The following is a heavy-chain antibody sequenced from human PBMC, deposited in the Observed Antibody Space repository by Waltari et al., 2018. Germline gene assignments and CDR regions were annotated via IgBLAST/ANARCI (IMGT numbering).Heavy chain of an antibody. CDR1: GGPFSSYA. J-gene: IGHJ6*02. V-gene: IGHV1-69*05. Sequence: QVQLVQSGAEVKKPGSSVKVSCKASGGPFSSYAISWVRQAPGQGLEWMGGIIPIFGTANYAQKFQGRVTITTDESTSTAYMELSSLRSEDTAVYYCARGGSGSIKDGMDVWGQGTTVTVSS. CDR2: IIPIFGTA. CDR3: ARGGSGSIKDGMDV. D-gene: IGHD3-22*01.